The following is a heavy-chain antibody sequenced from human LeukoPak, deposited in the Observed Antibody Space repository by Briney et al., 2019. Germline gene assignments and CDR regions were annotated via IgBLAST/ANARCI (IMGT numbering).Heavy chain of an antibody. D-gene: IGHD3-22*01. CDR1: GFTFSSYS. CDR2: ISSSSSYI. V-gene: IGHV3-21*01. CDR3: ARGRRVYYDSSGYYGDY. J-gene: IGHJ4*02. Sequence: TGGSLRLSCAASGFTFSSYSMNWVRQAPGKGLEWVSSISSSSSYIYYADSVKGRFTISRDNAKNSLYLQMNSLRAEDTAVYYCARGRRVYYDSSGYYGDYWGRGTLVTVSS.